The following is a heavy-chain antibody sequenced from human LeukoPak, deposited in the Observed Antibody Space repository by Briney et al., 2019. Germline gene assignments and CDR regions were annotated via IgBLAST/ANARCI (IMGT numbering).Heavy chain of an antibody. Sequence: GGSLRLSCAPSGFTFSNYYMHWVPQAPGKGLVWVSHINGDGSSSSTNYADSVKDRFTISRDNAKNTLYLQMNSLRVDDTAVYYCGRGDVPAAVGSWGPGTMVTVSS. CDR2: INGDGSSSST. V-gene: IGHV3-74*01. D-gene: IGHD2-2*01. CDR1: GFTFSNYY. J-gene: IGHJ5*01. CDR3: GRGDVPAAVGS.